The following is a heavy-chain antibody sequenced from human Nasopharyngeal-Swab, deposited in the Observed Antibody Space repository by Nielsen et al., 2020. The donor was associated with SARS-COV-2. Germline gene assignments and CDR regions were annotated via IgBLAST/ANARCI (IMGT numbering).Heavy chain of an antibody. J-gene: IGHJ3*02. D-gene: IGHD1-26*01. CDR2: ISDSGGTT. CDR1: GFTFSSYA. V-gene: IGHV3-23*01. Sequence: GESLKISCAASGFTFSSYAMTWVRQAPGKGLEWVSSISDSGGTTKYADSVKGRFTISRDNSKNTLNLQMNSLRAEDTAVYYCAKGAIVPGILGDMWGQGTMVTVAS. CDR3: AKGAIVPGILGDM.